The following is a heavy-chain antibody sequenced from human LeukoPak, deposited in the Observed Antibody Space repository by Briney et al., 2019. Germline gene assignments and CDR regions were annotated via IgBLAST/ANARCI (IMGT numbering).Heavy chain of an antibody. J-gene: IGHJ4*02. Sequence: SETLSLTCTVSGDSVSNGNYYWSWLRQPPGKALEWIGYIYYTGKTYYNPSLEGRVTILVDSSRNHFSVKLSSVTAADTAVYYCARSQNYYGSGDYWSQGTLVTVSS. CDR1: GDSVSNGNYY. CDR3: ARSQNYYGSGDY. V-gene: IGHV4-61*03. D-gene: IGHD3-10*01. CDR2: IYYTGKT.